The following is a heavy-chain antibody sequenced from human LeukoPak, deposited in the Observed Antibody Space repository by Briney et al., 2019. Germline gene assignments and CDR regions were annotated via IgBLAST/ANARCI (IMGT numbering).Heavy chain of an antibody. CDR3: ARDPYGGDAFDI. V-gene: IGHV3-23*01. Sequence: SAIRDSGSSTHYADSVKGRFTTSRDNSKNTLFLQMNSLRAEDTAVYYCARDPYGGDAFDIWGQGTMVTVSS. CDR2: IRDSGSST. D-gene: IGHD4-23*01. J-gene: IGHJ3*02.